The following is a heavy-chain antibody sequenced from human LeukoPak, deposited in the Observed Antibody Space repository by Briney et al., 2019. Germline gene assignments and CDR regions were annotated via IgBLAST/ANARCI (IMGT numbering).Heavy chain of an antibody. CDR3: AGSYGGNSAFDY. V-gene: IGHV3-74*01. J-gene: IGHJ4*02. CDR2: VNSDGSNT. Sequence: PGGSLRLSCSASGFTFSSYWMHWVRQVPGKGLVWVSRVNSDGSNTTYADSVKGRFTISRDNAKNTLYLQMNSLRAEDTAVYYCAGSYGGNSAFDYWGQGTLVTVSS. D-gene: IGHD4-23*01. CDR1: GFTFSSYW.